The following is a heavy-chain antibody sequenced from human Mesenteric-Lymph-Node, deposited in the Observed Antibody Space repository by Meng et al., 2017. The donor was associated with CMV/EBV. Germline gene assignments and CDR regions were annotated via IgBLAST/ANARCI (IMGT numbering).Heavy chain of an antibody. V-gene: IGHV1-2*02. Sequence: ASVKVSCKASGYTFIGYYMYWVRQAPGQGLEWMGWIDPNSGGTNYAQKFQGRVTMTRDTSISTVYMELSRLRSDDTAVYYCARGAYDFWSGYGYWGQGTLVTVSS. D-gene: IGHD3-3*01. CDR1: GYTFIGYY. J-gene: IGHJ4*02. CDR3: ARGAYDFWSGYGY. CDR2: IDPNSGGT.